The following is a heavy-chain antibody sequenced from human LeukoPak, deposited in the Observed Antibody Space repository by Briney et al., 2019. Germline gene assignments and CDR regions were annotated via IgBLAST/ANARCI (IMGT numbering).Heavy chain of an antibody. Sequence: GGSLRLSCAASGFNFTNYAMNWVRQAPGRGLEWVSVIYSGGSTYYADSVKGRFTISRDNSKNTLYLQMNSLRAEDTAVYYCAREGLTLAFDIWGQGTMVTVSS. V-gene: IGHV3-53*01. J-gene: IGHJ3*02. CDR3: AREGLTLAFDI. CDR2: IYSGGST. D-gene: IGHD3-22*01. CDR1: GFNFTNYA.